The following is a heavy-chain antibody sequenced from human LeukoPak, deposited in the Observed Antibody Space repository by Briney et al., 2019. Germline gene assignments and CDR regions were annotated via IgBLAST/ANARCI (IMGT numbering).Heavy chain of an antibody. CDR2: IYYSGST. V-gene: IGHV4-59*01. CDR1: GGSISSYY. Sequence: ASETLSLTCTVSGGSISSYYRSWIRQPPGKGLEWIGYIYYSGSTNYNPSLKSRVTISVDTSKNQFSLKLSSVTAADTAVYYCARDCSGGSCYLYGMDVWGQGTTVTVSS. J-gene: IGHJ6*02. D-gene: IGHD2-15*01. CDR3: ARDCSGGSCYLYGMDV.